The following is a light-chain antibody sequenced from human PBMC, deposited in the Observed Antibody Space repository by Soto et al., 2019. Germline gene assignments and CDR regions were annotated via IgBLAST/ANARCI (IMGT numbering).Light chain of an antibody. CDR1: QSVSSN. J-gene: IGKJ1*01. Sequence: EIVMTQSPATLSVSPGERATLSCRASQSVSSNLAWYQQKPGQAPRLLIYGASTRATGIPARFSGSGSGTAFTLTISSLQSEDFAVYDCQQYNNWPPTFGQGTKVEIK. V-gene: IGKV3-15*01. CDR2: GAS. CDR3: QQYNNWPPT.